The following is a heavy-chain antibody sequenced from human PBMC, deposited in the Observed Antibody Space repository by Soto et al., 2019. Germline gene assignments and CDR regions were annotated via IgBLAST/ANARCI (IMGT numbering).Heavy chain of an antibody. Sequence: QVQLVQSGAEVKKPGASVKVSCKASGYTFTSYGISWVRQAPGQGLEWMGWISAYNGNTNYAQKLQRRVTMTTDTSTSTAYMELRSLRSDDTAVYYCARYKSLSYYYGSGSQPRATGMDVWGQGTTVTVSS. CDR3: ARYKSLSYYYGSGSQPRATGMDV. CDR2: ISAYNGNT. J-gene: IGHJ6*02. D-gene: IGHD3-10*01. V-gene: IGHV1-18*01. CDR1: GYTFTSYG.